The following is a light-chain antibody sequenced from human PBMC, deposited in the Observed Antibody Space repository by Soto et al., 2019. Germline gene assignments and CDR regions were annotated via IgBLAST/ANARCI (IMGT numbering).Light chain of an antibody. V-gene: IGKV3-20*01. Sequence: EIVLTQSPGTLSFSPGERATLSCRASQSVSSSYLAWYQQKPGQAPRLLIYGASNRASGIPDRFSGSGSGTDFALTISRLEPEDFAVYYCHQYDKLPRTFGQGTKVEIK. CDR1: QSVSSSY. CDR3: HQYDKLPRT. CDR2: GAS. J-gene: IGKJ1*01.